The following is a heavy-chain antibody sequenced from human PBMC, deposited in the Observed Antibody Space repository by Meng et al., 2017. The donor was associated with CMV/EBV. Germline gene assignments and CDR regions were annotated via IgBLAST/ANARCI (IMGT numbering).Heavy chain of an antibody. Sequence: GGSLRLSCAASGFTFSSYAMHWVRQAPGKGLEYVSAISSNGGSTYYADSVKGRFTISRDNSKNTLYLQMGSLRAEDMAVYYCARGPGGFGAYYGMDVWGQGTTVTDSS. CDR2: ISSNGGST. CDR1: GFTFSSYA. V-gene: IGHV3-64*02. CDR3: ARGPGGFGAYYGMDV. D-gene: IGHD3-16*01. J-gene: IGHJ6*02.